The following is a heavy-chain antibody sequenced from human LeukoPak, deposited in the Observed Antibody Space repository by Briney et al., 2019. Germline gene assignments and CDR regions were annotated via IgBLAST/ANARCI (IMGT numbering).Heavy chain of an antibody. Sequence: SETLSLTCTVSGGSISSYYWSWIRQPAGKGLEWIGRIYTSGSTNYNPSLKSRVTMSVDTSKNQFSLKLSSVTAADTAVYYCARDRGYCSGGSCYFVLDYWGQGTLVTVSS. D-gene: IGHD2-15*01. CDR1: GGSISSYY. J-gene: IGHJ4*02. CDR2: IYTSGST. V-gene: IGHV4-4*07. CDR3: ARDRGYCSGGSCYFVLDY.